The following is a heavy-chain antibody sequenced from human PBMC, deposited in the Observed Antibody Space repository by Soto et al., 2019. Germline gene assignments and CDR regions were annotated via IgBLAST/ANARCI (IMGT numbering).Heavy chain of an antibody. V-gene: IGHV1-69*06. Sequence: SVKVSCKASGGSLSTDPISWVRQAPGQGLEWMGGTGSGTGPGNHAQKFQGRLTVTADKSTSTVYMELTNLSSEDTAVYYCARRDSGGFYRFFDSWGQGTLVTVSS. CDR3: ARRDSGGFYRFFDS. J-gene: IGHJ4*02. CDR1: GGSLSTDP. D-gene: IGHD2-15*01. CDR2: TGSGTGPG.